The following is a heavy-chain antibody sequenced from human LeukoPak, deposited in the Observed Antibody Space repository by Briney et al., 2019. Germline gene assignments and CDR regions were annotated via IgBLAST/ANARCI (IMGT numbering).Heavy chain of an antibody. CDR2: ITGGGTTT. CDR1: GFTFSSNA. V-gene: IGHV3-23*01. Sequence: GGSLRLSCAVSGFTFSSNAMTWVRQAPGKGLECVSAITGGGTTTYYADSVKGRFTISRDNSKNTLYLQMNSLRAEDTAIYYCATINFRPYWGQGTLVTVSS. CDR3: ATINFRPY. J-gene: IGHJ4*02. D-gene: IGHD1-1*01.